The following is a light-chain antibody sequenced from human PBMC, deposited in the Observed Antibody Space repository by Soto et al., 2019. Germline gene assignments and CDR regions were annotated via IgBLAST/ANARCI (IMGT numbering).Light chain of an antibody. CDR2: NNG. CDR3: AAWDDSLNGLV. J-gene: IGLJ3*02. V-gene: IGLV1-47*01. Sequence: QSVLTQPPSVSATPGQRVTISCSGTSSNVGSHYVYWYQQLSGTAPKLLIYNNGQRPSGVPDRFSDSKSGTSASLAISGLRSEDEADYYCAAWDDSLNGLVFGGGTKLTVL. CDR1: SSNVGSHY.